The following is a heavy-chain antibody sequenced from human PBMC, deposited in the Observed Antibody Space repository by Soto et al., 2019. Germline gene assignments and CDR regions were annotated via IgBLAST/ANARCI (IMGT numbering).Heavy chain of an antibody. CDR2: IIPIFGTA. V-gene: IGHV1-69*13. CDR1: GGTFSSYA. Sequence: GASVKVSCKASGGTFSSYAISWVRQAPGQGLEWMGGIIPIFGTANYAQKFQGRVTITADESTSTAYMELSSLRSEDTAVYYCAADSIAVAGTPFDYWGQGTLVTVSS. D-gene: IGHD6-19*01. J-gene: IGHJ4*02. CDR3: AADSIAVAGTPFDY.